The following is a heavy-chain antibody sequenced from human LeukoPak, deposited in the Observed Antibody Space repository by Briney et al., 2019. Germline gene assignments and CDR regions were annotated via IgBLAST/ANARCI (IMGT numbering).Heavy chain of an antibody. CDR1: GGSISSYY. Sequence: SETLSLTCTVSGGSISSYYWSWIRQPPGKGLEWIGYIYYSGSTNYNPSLKSRVTISVDTSKNQFSLKLSSVTAADTAVYYCARAPGGYCSSTSCYTGDAFDIWGQGTMVTVSS. J-gene: IGHJ3*02. D-gene: IGHD2-2*02. CDR3: ARAPGGYCSSTSCYTGDAFDI. V-gene: IGHV4-59*01. CDR2: IYYSGST.